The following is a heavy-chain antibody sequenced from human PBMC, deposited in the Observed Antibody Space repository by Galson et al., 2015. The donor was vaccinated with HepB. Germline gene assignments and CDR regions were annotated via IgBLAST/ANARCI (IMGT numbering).Heavy chain of an antibody. CDR2: ISGSGGST. CDR1: GFTFSSYA. J-gene: IGHJ4*02. V-gene: IGHV3-23*01. D-gene: IGHD3-10*01. Sequence: SLRLSCAASGFTFSSYAMSWVRQAPGKGLEWVSAISGSGGSTYYADSVKGRFTISRDDSKNTLYLQMSSLRAEDTAVYYCAKGYGSGSYYNPMIYFDYWGQGTLVTVSS. CDR3: AKGYGSGSYYNPMIYFDY.